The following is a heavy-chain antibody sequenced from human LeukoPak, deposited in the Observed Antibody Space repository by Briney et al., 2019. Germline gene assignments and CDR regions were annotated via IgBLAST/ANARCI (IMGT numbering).Heavy chain of an antibody. CDR2: IWYDGSNK. CDR1: GFTFSSYG. V-gene: IGHV3-33*01. Sequence: GGSLRLSCAASGFTFSSYGMHWVRQAPGKGLEWVAVIWYDGSNKYYADSVKGRFTISRDNSKNTLYLQMNSLRAEDTAVYYCARSQGIAAHWDYWGQGTLVTVSS. D-gene: IGHD6-13*01. CDR3: ARSQGIAAHWDY. J-gene: IGHJ4*02.